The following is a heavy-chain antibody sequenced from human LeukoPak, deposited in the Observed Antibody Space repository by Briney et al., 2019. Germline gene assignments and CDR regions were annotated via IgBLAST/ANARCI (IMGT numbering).Heavy chain of an antibody. CDR3: AIRGSISRAFDI. D-gene: IGHD6-6*01. Sequence: SETLSLTCTVSGDSISSSSYYWGWFRQPPGKGLEWIGSIYYSGSTYYNPSLKSRVTISVDKSKNQFSLKLSSVTAADTAVYYCAIRGSISRAFDIWGQGTMVTVSS. CDR2: IYYSGST. V-gene: IGHV4-39*07. J-gene: IGHJ3*02. CDR1: GDSISSSSYY.